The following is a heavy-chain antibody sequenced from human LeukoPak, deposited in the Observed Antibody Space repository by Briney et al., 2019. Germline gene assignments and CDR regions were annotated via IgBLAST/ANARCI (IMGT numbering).Heavy chain of an antibody. J-gene: IGHJ4*02. Sequence: SETLSLTCTVSGGSISSGDSYWSWIRQPPGKGLEWIGYIFYSGSTYYNPSLKGRVTISVDTSKNQFSLKLSSVTAADTAVYYCARRVSGYYLYFDYWGQGTLVTVSS. CDR1: GGSISSGDSY. D-gene: IGHD3-22*01. CDR2: IFYSGST. CDR3: ARRVSGYYLYFDY. V-gene: IGHV4-30-4*08.